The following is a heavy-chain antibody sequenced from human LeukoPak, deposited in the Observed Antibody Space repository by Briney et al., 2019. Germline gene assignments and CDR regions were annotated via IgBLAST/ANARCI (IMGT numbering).Heavy chain of an antibody. CDR3: ARGEYSSSRGYWFDP. CDR2: IHTSGST. CDR1: GGSISSGSYY. Sequence: SETLSLTCTVSGGSISSGSYYWSWIRQPAGKGLEWIGRIHTSGSTNYNPSLKSRVTISVDTSKNQFSLKLSSVTAADTAVYYCARGEYSSSRGYWFDPWGQGTLVTVSS. D-gene: IGHD6-13*01. V-gene: IGHV4-61*02. J-gene: IGHJ5*02.